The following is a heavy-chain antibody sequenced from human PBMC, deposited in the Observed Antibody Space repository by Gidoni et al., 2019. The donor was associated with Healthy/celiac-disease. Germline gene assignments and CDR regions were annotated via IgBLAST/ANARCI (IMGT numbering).Heavy chain of an antibody. D-gene: IGHD2-21*02. V-gene: IGHV1-24*01. J-gene: IGHJ4*02. Sequence: QVQLVQSGAEVKTPAASVKVSCTVSGYTLTELSMHWVRQAPGKGLEWMGGFDPEDGETSYAQKFQGRVTMTEDTATDTAYMELSSLRSEDTAVYYCATERLAVTATPVDYWGQGTLVTVSS. CDR1: GYTLTELS. CDR2: FDPEDGET. CDR3: ATERLAVTATPVDY.